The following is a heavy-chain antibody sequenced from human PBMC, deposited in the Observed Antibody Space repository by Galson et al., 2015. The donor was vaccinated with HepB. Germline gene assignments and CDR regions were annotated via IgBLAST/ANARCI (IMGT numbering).Heavy chain of an antibody. D-gene: IGHD4-17*01. CDR1: GYTLTELS. J-gene: IGHJ5*02. Sequence: SVKVSCKVSGYTLTELSMHWVRQAPGKGLEWMGGFDPEDGETIYAQKFQGRVTMTEDTSTDTAYMELSSLRSEDTAVYYCATDSRGDYGDYDRRFNWFDPWGQGTLVTVSS. CDR2: FDPEDGET. CDR3: ATDSRGDYGDYDRRFNWFDP. V-gene: IGHV1-24*01.